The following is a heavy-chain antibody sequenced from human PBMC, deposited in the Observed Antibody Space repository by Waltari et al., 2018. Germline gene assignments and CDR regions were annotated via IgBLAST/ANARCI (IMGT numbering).Heavy chain of an antibody. CDR2: ISNSGADK. V-gene: IGHV3-11*04. D-gene: IGHD3-10*01. CDR3: ARSFH. J-gene: IGHJ4*02. Sequence: QVQLVESGGDLVKPGGSLRLSCGVSGFTFGNYYMTWVRQAPGKGPEWVSYISNSGADKSYADSVKGRFTISRDNAKNSLYLQMDNLAVEDTAVYYCARSFHWGQGTLVTVSS. CDR1: GFTFGNYY.